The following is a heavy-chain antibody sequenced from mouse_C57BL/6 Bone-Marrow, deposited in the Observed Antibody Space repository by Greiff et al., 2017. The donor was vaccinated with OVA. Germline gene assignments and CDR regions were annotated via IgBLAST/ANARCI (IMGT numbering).Heavy chain of an antibody. D-gene: IGHD1-1*01. Sequence: QVQLQQSGPELVKPGASVKISCKASGYAFSSSWMNWVKQRPGKGLERIGRIYPGDGDTNYNGKLKGKATLTADKSSSTAYMQLSSLTSEDSAVYFCARTSITTVVAPYYYAMDYWGQGTSVTVSS. CDR1: GYAFSSSW. CDR2: IYPGDGDT. CDR3: ARTSITTVVAPYYYAMDY. V-gene: IGHV1-82*01. J-gene: IGHJ4*01.